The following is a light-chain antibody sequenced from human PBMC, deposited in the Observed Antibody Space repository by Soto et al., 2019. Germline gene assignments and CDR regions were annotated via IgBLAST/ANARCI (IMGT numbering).Light chain of an antibody. V-gene: IGLV1-40*01. J-gene: IGLJ1*01. Sequence: QSLLTQPPSVSGAPGQRVTISCTGGSSNIGAGYDVHWYQQLPGTAPKLLIYGNSNRPSGVPDRFSGSKSGTSASLAITGLQAEDEADYYCQSYDSSLSGYVFGTGTKATVL. CDR3: QSYDSSLSGYV. CDR1: SSNIGAGYD. CDR2: GNS.